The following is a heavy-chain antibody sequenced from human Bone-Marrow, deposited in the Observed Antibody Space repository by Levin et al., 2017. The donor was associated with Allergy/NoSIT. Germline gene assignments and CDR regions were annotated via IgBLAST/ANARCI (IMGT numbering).Heavy chain of an antibody. CDR2: ISTNSNSI. V-gene: IGHV3-21*01. J-gene: IGHJ4*02. D-gene: IGHD1-20*01. Sequence: GGSLRLSCAASGFTLLGYTMNWVRQSPGKGLEWVSSISTNSNSIHYADSVKGRFTISRDNAKNSLYLQMNSLTAEDTAVYYCARDRKSKWNDALDYWGQGTLVTVSS. CDR3: ARDRKSKWNDALDY. CDR1: GFTLLGYT.